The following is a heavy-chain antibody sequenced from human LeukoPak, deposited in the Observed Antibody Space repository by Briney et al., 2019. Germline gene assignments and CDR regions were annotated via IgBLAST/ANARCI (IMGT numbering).Heavy chain of an antibody. V-gene: IGHV3-21*01. CDR3: ARDWAYGGNSLDY. CDR1: GFTFSSHS. J-gene: IGHJ4*02. Sequence: GGSLRLSCAASGFTFSSHSMNWVRQAPGKGLEWVSSISSSSSYIYYADSVKGRFTISRDNAKNSLYLQMNSLRAEDTAVYYCARDWAYGGNSLDYWGQGTLVTVSS. CDR2: ISSSSSYI. D-gene: IGHD4-23*01.